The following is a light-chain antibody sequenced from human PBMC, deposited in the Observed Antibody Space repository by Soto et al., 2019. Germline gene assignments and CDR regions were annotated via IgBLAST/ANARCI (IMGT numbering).Light chain of an antibody. J-gene: IGKJ1*01. CDR3: QQYNFYWT. V-gene: IGKV1-5*03. CDR2: KAS. CDR1: QSISSW. Sequence: DIQMTQSPSTLSASVGDRVTITCRASQSISSWLAWYQQKPGKAPKLLIYKASSLESGVPSRLSGSGSGTEFTLTISSLQPDDFATYYCQQYNFYWTFGQGTKVDIK.